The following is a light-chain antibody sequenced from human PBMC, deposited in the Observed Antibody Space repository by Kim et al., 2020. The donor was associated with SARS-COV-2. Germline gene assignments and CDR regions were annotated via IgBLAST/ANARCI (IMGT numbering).Light chain of an antibody. CDR1: SSDIGDYDY. Sequence: QSALTQPASVSGSPGQSITISCTGTSSDIGDYDYVSWYPQHPGKAPKLIIYDVTKRPPGVSNRFFASKSGNTASLTISGLQAEDEADYYCISYTGDNTYVFGTGTEVTVL. CDR2: DVT. V-gene: IGLV2-14*03. J-gene: IGLJ1*01. CDR3: ISYTGDNTYV.